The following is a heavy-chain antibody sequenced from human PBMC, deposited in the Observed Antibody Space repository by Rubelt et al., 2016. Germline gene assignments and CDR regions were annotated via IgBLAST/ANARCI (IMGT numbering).Heavy chain of an antibody. V-gene: IGHV3-30*03. CDR2: ISYDGRNK. CDR3: AREAAGQDFDY. Sequence: GFTFNRYIMNWVRQAPGKGLEWVALISYDGRNKHYADSVKGRFTISRDNSKNTLDLQMNSLTSEDTAVYYCAREAAGQDFDYWGQGTLVTVSS. CDR1: GFTFNRYI. J-gene: IGHJ4*02. D-gene: IGHD6-13*01.